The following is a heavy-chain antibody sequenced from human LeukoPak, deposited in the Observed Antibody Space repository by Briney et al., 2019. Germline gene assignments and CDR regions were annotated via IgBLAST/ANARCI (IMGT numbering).Heavy chain of an antibody. CDR1: GFTFSSYS. CDR3: ARDPRGYSHGSHFDY. V-gene: IGHV3-21*01. J-gene: IGHJ4*02. D-gene: IGHD5-18*01. Sequence: GGSLRLSCAASGFTFSSYSMNWVRQAPGKGLEWVSSISSSSSYIYYADSEKGRFTISRDNAKNSLYLQMNILRAEDTAVYYCARDPRGYSHGSHFDYWGQGTLVTVSS. CDR2: ISSSSSYI.